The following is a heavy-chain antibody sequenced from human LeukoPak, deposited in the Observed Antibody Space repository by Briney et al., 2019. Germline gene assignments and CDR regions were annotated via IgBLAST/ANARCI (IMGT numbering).Heavy chain of an antibody. CDR1: GFTFSSYW. J-gene: IGHJ4*02. D-gene: IGHD3-22*01. CDR3: AKDGKRITMIVATRRPYYFDY. Sequence: GGSLRLSCAASGFTFSSYWMSWVRQAPGKGLEWVANIKQDGSEKYYVDSVKGRFTISRDNAKNSLYLQMNSLRAEDTAVYYCAKDGKRITMIVATRRPYYFDYWGQGTLVTVSS. CDR2: IKQDGSEK. V-gene: IGHV3-7*03.